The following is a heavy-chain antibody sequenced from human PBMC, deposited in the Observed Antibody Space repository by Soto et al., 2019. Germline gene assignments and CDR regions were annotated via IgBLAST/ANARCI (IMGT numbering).Heavy chain of an antibody. CDR2: ISAYNGNT. J-gene: IGHJ6*02. Sequence: ASVKVSCKASGYTFTSYGISWVRQAPGQGLEWMGWISAYNGNTNYAQKLQGRVTMTTDTSTSTAYMELRSLRSDDTAVYYCARGVVVAATPPPGTAMAPYYYYGMDVWGQGTTVTVS. V-gene: IGHV1-18*01. CDR1: GYTFTSYG. D-gene: IGHD2-15*01. CDR3: ARGVVVAATPPPGTAMAPYYYYGMDV.